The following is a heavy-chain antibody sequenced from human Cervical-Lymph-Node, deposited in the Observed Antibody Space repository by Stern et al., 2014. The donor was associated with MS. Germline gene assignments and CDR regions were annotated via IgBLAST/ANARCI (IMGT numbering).Heavy chain of an antibody. J-gene: IGHJ4*02. CDR2: IFPGDPDT. CDR3: AALVRGSYFY. D-gene: IGHD1-26*01. V-gene: IGHV5-51*01. Sequence: EVQLVQSGAEMKKPGESLKLSCKGSGYSFTLYWIGWVRQLPGKGLEWLGTIFPGDPDTRYSPSFKGQVTISADKSISTAYLQWSSLKASDTAMYYCAALVRGSYFYWGQGTLVTVSS. CDR1: GYSFTLYW.